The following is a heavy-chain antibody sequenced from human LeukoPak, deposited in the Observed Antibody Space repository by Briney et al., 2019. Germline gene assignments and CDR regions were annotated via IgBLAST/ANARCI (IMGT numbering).Heavy chain of an antibody. CDR3: ARLGAALVTITYHRFDL. J-gene: IGHJ2*01. CDR2: INYAGHT. Sequence: PSETLSLTCSIFGASINSDYWAWIRQPPGKGLEFIAYINYAGHTSHNPSLNSRVTIALDTPSNQFSLRLSSVTAADTAVYYSARLGAALVTITYHRFDLWGRGTLVTVSS. V-gene: IGHV4-59*01. D-gene: IGHD5-24*01. CDR1: GASINSDY.